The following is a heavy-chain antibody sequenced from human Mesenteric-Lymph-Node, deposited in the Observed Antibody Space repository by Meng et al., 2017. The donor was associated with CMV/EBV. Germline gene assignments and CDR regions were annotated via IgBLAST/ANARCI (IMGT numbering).Heavy chain of an antibody. D-gene: IGHD2-15*01. CDR3: AKDPSGGYCPGGTCYGWNNWFDP. J-gene: IGHJ5*02. CDR1: GFSFSSYG. Sequence: GGSLRLSCVASGFSFSSYGMHWVRQAPGNGLEWVAFIHFDGSNKYFLDSVKGRFTISRDNSKNTLYLQMDSLRPEDTAVYYCAKDPSGGYCPGGTCYGWNNWFDPWGQGTLVTVSS. V-gene: IGHV3-30*02. CDR2: IHFDGSNK.